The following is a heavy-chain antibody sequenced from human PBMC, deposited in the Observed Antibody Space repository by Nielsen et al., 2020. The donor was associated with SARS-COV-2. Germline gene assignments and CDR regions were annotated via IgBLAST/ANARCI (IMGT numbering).Heavy chain of an antibody. D-gene: IGHD7-27*01. Sequence: GESLKISCGASGFTLCRSLMSWVRQAAGKGLDWVSVIYTDGSTSHAESVKGRFTISRYNSKNTLYLQMNSLRAEDMAVYYCTRDNWGRMDVWGQGATVTVSS. CDR1: GFTLCRSL. CDR3: TRDNWGRMDV. V-gene: IGHV3-66*01. J-gene: IGHJ6*02. CDR2: IYTDGST.